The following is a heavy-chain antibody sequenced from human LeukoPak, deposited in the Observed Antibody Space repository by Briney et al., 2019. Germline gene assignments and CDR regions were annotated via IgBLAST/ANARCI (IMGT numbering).Heavy chain of an antibody. V-gene: IGHV3-30*02. J-gene: IGHJ4*02. Sequence: PGGSLRLSCAASGFTFSDYYMSWIRQAPGKGLEWVAFIRYDGSNKYYADSVKGRFTISRDNSKNTLYLQMNSLRAEDTAVYYCAKDLYDILTGYLYYFDYWGQGTLVTVSS. CDR3: AKDLYDILTGYLYYFDY. CDR1: GFTFSDYY. D-gene: IGHD3-9*01. CDR2: IRYDGSNK.